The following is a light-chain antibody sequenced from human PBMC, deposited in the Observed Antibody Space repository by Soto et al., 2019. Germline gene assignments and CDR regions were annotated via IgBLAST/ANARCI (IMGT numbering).Light chain of an antibody. J-gene: IGKJ1*01. CDR2: GAS. CDR1: QSVSSN. Sequence: EIVMTQSPATLSVSPGERATLYCRASQSVSSNLAWYQQKPGQAPRLLIYGASSRATGIPDRFSGSGSGTDFTLTISRLEPEDFAVYYCQQYGSSLRTFGQGTKVDI. CDR3: QQYGSSLRT. V-gene: IGKV3-20*01.